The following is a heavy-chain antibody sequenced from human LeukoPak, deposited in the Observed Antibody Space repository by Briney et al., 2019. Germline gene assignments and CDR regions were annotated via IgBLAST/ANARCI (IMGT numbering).Heavy chain of an antibody. Sequence: PGESLRLSCAASGFTFSSYSMNWVRQAPGKGLEWVSSISSSSSYIYYADSVKGRFTISRDNAKNSLYLQMNSLRAEDTAVYYCASHDSSGYYPTYYFDYWGQGTLVTVSS. CDR3: ASHDSSGYYPTYYFDY. CDR2: ISSSSSYI. CDR1: GFTFSSYS. D-gene: IGHD3-22*01. J-gene: IGHJ4*02. V-gene: IGHV3-21*01.